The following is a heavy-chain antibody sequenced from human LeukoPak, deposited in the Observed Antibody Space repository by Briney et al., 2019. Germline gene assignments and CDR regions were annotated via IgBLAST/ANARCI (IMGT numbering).Heavy chain of an antibody. V-gene: IGHV1-69*06. D-gene: IGHD6-13*01. CDR1: GGTFSSYA. CDR3: ARVSSSSYFDY. Sequence: GASVKVSCKASGGTFSSYAISWVRQAPGQGLEWLGGIIPIFGTANYAQKFQCRVTITADKSTSTAYMELSSLRSEDTAVYYCARVSSSSYFDYWGQGTLVTVSS. J-gene: IGHJ4*02. CDR2: IIPIFGTA.